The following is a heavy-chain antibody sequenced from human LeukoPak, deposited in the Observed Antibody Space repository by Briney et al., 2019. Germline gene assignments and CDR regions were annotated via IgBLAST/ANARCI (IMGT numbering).Heavy chain of an antibody. D-gene: IGHD6-13*01. CDR3: ARRNVYSSSWDYFHY. CDR2: IYYSGST. V-gene: IGHV4-59*08. Sequence: SETLSLTCTVSGGSISSYYWSWMRQPPGRGLEWIGYIYYSGSTNYNPSLKSRVTISVDTSKNQFSLKLSSVTAADTAVYYCARRNVYSSSWDYFHYWGQGTLVTVSS. J-gene: IGHJ4*02. CDR1: GGSISSYY.